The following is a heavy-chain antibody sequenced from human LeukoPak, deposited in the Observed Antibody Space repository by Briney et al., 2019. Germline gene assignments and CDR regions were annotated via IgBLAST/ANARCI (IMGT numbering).Heavy chain of an antibody. CDR3: AREGTEGGYSYGYFDNNY. CDR2: ISSSSSYI. V-gene: IGHV3-21*01. D-gene: IGHD5-18*01. J-gene: IGHJ4*02. Sequence: GGSLRLSCAASGFTFSSYSTNWVRQAPGKGLEWVSSISSSSSYIYYADSVKGRFTISRDNAKNSLYLQMNSLRAEDTAVYYCAREGTEGGYSYGYFDNNYWGQGILVTVSS. CDR1: GFTFSSYS.